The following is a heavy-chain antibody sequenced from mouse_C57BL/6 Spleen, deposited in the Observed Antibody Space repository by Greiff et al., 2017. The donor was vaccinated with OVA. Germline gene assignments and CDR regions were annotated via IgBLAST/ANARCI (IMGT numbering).Heavy chain of an antibody. CDR3: ARSDGYAGY. CDR1: GYTFTSYW. D-gene: IGHD2-2*01. J-gene: IGHJ2*01. Sequence: QVQLQQPGGELVKPGASVKLSCKASGYTFTSYWMQWVKQRPGQGLEWIGEIDPSDSYTNYNQKFKGKATLTVDTSSSTAYMQLSSLTSEDSAVYYCARSDGYAGYWGQGTTLTVSS. CDR2: IDPSDSYT. V-gene: IGHV1-50*01.